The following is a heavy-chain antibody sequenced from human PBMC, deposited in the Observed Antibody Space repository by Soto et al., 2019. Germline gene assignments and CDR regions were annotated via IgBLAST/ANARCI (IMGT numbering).Heavy chain of an antibody. V-gene: IGHV1-69*01. CDR1: GSTFSKFA. CDR3: ARDSRDYISGSYRNGMDV. D-gene: IGHD3-16*02. Sequence: QVQLVQSGADVKKPGSSGKVSCKASGSTFSKFAINWVRQAPGQGLEWMGGLIPILGATKYAQKFQARVTITADESTRTDYMELSSVRFEDTAVYYCARDSRDYISGSYRNGMDVWGQGTTVSVSS. CDR2: LIPILGAT. J-gene: IGHJ6*02.